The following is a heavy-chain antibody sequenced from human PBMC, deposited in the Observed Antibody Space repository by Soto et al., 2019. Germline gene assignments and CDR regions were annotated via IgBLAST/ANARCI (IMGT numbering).Heavy chain of an antibody. CDR1: GFRFSTYA. J-gene: IGHJ6*02. D-gene: IGHD6-19*01. CDR2: ITGNGGST. CDR3: AKDQFSSGWYNDYYYGMDV. Sequence: QSGGSLRLSCAASGFRFSTYAMIWVRQAPGKGLEWVSAITGNGGSTFYADPVEGRFTISRDNSRNTLYLQMNSLRAEDTAVYYCAKDQFSSGWYNDYYYGMDVWGQGTTVTVSS. V-gene: IGHV3-23*01.